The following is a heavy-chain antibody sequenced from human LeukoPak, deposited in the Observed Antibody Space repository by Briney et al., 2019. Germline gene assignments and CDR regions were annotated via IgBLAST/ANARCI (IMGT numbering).Heavy chain of an antibody. V-gene: IGHV3-11*01. D-gene: IGHD5-24*01. J-gene: IGHJ5*01. CDR3: ARDKRRYDS. CDR2: ISNKGYSI. CDR1: GFTFSDYY. Sequence: PGGSLRLSCVASGFTFSDYYMTWIRQTPGKGLEWVSYISNKGYSIYYADSVRGRFTIPRDNSKSSLYLQMNSLTVEDSAVYYCARDKRRYDSWGQGTLVTVSS.